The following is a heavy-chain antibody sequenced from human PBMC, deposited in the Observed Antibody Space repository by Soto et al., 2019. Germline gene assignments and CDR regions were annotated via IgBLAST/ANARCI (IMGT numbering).Heavy chain of an antibody. J-gene: IGHJ4*02. CDR1: GYTFTNYA. V-gene: IGHV1-3*04. CDR3: ARLYQRPQGFDY. Sequence: ASVKGSCKASGYTFTNYAMHWVRQAPGQRLEWMGWINTGNGNTKYSQKFQARVTITRDTSASTAYMDLSSLKSEDTALYYCARLYQRPQGFDYWGQGTLVTVSS. D-gene: IGHD2-2*01. CDR2: INTGNGNT.